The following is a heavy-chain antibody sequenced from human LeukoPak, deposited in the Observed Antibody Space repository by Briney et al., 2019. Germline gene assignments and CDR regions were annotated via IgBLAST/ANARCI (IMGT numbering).Heavy chain of an antibody. Sequence: ASVKVSCKASGYTFTSYDINWLRQATGQGLEWMGWMNPNSGNTGYAQKFQGRVTITRNTSISTAYMELSSLRSEDTAMYYCARGIRVVVVAAPVYYYYYYMDVWGKGTTVTVSS. D-gene: IGHD2-15*01. CDR3: ARGIRVVVVAAPVYYYYYYMDV. CDR2: MNPNSGNT. CDR1: GYTFTSYD. J-gene: IGHJ6*03. V-gene: IGHV1-8*03.